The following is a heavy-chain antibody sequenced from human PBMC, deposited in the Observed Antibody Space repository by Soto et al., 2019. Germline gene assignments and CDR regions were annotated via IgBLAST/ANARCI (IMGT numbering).Heavy chain of an antibody. CDR2: ISAYNGNT. J-gene: IGHJ4*02. CDR1: GYTFTSYG. D-gene: IGHD3-22*01. CDR3: ARXKYYYDTSGYFMPDY. Sequence: GASVKVSCKASGYTFTSYGISWVRQAPEQGLEWMGWISAYNGNTNYPQKFQGRVTMTTDISTSTAYMELGSLRSDDTAVYYCARXKYYYDTSGYFMPDYWGQGTQVTVSS. V-gene: IGHV1-18*04.